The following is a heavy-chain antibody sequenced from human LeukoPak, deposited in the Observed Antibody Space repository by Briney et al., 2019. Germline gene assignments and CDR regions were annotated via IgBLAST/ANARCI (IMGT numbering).Heavy chain of an antibody. CDR2: ISGSGGST. CDR3: AKPLPKYCTNGVCYFDY. CDR1: GFTFSSYA. Sequence: PGGSLRLSCAASGFTFSSYAMSWVRQAPGKGLEWVSAISGSGGSTYYADSVKGRFTISRDNPKNTLYLQMNSLRAEDTAVYYCAKPLPKYCTNGVCYFDYWGQGTLVTVSS. V-gene: IGHV3-23*01. J-gene: IGHJ4*02. D-gene: IGHD2-8*01.